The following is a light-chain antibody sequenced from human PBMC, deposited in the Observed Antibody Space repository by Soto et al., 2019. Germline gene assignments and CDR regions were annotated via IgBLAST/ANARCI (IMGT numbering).Light chain of an antibody. CDR1: QSLLYSSNNKTY. CDR2: WAS. Sequence: DIVMSQSPEFLAVPXGERAXXXCKSSQSLLYSSNNKTYLAWYQHRPGQSPKMLIFWASARESGVPDRFSGSGSETDFTLSISRLQAEDAAVYYCQQYYSDFFTFGQGTRFEIK. CDR3: QQYYSDFFT. V-gene: IGKV4-1*01. J-gene: IGKJ2*01.